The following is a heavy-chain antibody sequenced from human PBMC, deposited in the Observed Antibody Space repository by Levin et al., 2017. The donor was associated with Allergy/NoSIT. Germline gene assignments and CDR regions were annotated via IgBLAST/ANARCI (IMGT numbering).Heavy chain of an antibody. CDR2: ISWDGGST. D-gene: IGHD6-19*01. Sequence: GGSLRLSCAASGFTFDDYTMHWVRQAPGKGLEWVSLISWDGGSTYYADSVKGRFTISRDNSKNTVYLQMNSLKDEDTAVYYCAREDAYGSRSEYFLHWGRGTLVTVSS. CDR1: GFTFDDYT. J-gene: IGHJ1*01. V-gene: IGHV3-43*01. CDR3: AREDAYGSRSEYFLH.